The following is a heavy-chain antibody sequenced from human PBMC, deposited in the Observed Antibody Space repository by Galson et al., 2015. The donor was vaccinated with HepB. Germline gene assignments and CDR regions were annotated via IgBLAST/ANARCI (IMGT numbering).Heavy chain of an antibody. D-gene: IGHD2-2*02. Sequence: SLRLSCAASGFRFSDYGMHWVRQAPGKGLEWVAVIAYDGINRHYADSVKGRFTISRDSPKNTVVLEMNSLRADDTAFYHCAKCLGSGASCYKATIDYWGQGTLVTVSS. CDR3: AKCLGSGASCYKATIDY. J-gene: IGHJ4*02. CDR1: GFRFSDYG. V-gene: IGHV3-30*18. CDR2: IAYDGINR.